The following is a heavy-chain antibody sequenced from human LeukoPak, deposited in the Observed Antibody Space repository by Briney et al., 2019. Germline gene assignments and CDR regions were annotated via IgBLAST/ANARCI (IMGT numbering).Heavy chain of an antibody. CDR2: ISGSGGST. CDR1: GFTLSSYA. V-gene: IGHV3-23*01. Sequence: GGSLRLSCAASGFTLSSYAMSWVRQAPGKGLEWVSAISGSGGSTYYADSVKGRFTISRDNSKNTLYLQMNSLRAEDTAVYYCAKDLGVVITYYFDYWGQGTLVTVSS. J-gene: IGHJ4*02. D-gene: IGHD3-3*01. CDR3: AKDLGVVITYYFDY.